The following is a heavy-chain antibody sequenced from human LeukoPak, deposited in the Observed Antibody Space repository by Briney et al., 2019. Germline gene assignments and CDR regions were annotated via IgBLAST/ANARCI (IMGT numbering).Heavy chain of an antibody. CDR2: ISGSGGST. J-gene: IGHJ4*02. CDR3: ARARAPPFDY. V-gene: IGHV3-23*01. CDR1: GFTFSSYA. Sequence: GGSLRLSCAASGFTFSSYAMSWVRQAPGEGLEWVSAISGSGGSTYYADSVKGRFTISRDNSKSTLYLQMNSLRAEDTAVYYCARARAPPFDYWGQGTLVTVSS.